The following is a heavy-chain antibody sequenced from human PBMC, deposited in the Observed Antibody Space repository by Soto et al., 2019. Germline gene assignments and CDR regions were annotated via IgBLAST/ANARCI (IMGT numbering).Heavy chain of an antibody. V-gene: IGHV3-23*01. J-gene: IGHJ4*02. CDR1: GFTFSSYA. CDR3: ARDYYFDY. CDR2: ISGSGGGT. Sequence: EVQLLESGGGLVQPGGSLRLSCAASGFTFSSYAMSWVRQAPGKGLEWVSSISGSGGGTYYADSVKGRFTISRDNSRNTLSLQVNSLSAEDTAVYYCARDYYFDYWGQGTLVTVSS.